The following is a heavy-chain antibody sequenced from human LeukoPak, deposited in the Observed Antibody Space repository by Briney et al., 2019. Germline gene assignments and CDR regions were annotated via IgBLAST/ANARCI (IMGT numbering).Heavy chain of an antibody. CDR3: ARGRHKAVAGRGYYFDY. D-gene: IGHD6-19*01. V-gene: IGHV1-8*02. CDR1: GYTFTSYG. J-gene: IGHJ4*02. CDR2: ISAYSGNT. Sequence: ASVKVSCKASGYTFTSYGISWVRQAPGQGLEWMGWISAYSGNTGYAQKFQGRVTMTRNTSISTAYMELSSLRSEDTAVYYCARGRHKAVAGRGYYFDYWGQGTLVTVSS.